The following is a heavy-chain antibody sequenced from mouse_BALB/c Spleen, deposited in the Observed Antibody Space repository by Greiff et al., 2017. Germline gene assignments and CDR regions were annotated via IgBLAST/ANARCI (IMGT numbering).Heavy chain of an antibody. V-gene: IGHV5-6-5*01. CDR3: ARVEIIYYGSSYDYAMDY. CDR2: ISSGGST. Sequence: EVQRVESGGGLVKPGGSLKLSCAASGFTFSSYAMSWVRQTPEKRLEWVASISSGGSTYYPDSVKGRFTISRDNARNILYLQMSSLRSEDTAMYYCARVEIIYYGSSYDYAMDYWGQGTSVTVSS. D-gene: IGHD1-1*01. J-gene: IGHJ4*01. CDR1: GFTFSSYA.